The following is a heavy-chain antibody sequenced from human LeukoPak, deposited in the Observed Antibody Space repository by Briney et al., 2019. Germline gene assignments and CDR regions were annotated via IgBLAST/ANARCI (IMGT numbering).Heavy chain of an antibody. J-gene: IGHJ5*02. V-gene: IGHV3-21*01. CDR2: ISSGSSFM. Sequence: PGGSLRLSCAASGFTFRHYAMSWVRQAPGKRLEWVSSISSGSSFMYYADSVKGRFTISRDNAKNSLYLQMNSLRAKDTALYYCARDYYDSSGSSWFDPWGQGTLVTVSS. CDR1: GFTFRHYA. CDR3: ARDYYDSSGSSWFDP. D-gene: IGHD3-22*01.